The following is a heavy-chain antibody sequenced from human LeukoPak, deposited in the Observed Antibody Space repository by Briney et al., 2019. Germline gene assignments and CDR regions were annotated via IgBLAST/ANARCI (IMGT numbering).Heavy chain of an antibody. J-gene: IGHJ4*02. V-gene: IGHV1-69*13. CDR3: AREPRVGESTSNF. CDR2: IIPTSSVP. Sequence: SVKVSCKASGGTFSSFAIGWVRQAPGQGLEWMGGIIPTSSVPNYAQKFRDRLTISADESARTAYLELSSLTSDDTAVYYCAREPRVGESTSNFWGQGTLVTVSS. CDR1: GGTFSSFA. D-gene: IGHD3-16*01.